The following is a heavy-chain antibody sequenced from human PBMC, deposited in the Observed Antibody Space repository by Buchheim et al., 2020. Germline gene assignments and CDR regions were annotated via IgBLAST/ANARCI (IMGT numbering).Heavy chain of an antibody. Sequence: EVQVVESGGGLVQPGGSLRLSCEASGFSFSSFWMHWVRQAPGKGLVWVSRIRPDGCGATYADFVKGRFTLSRDHGKNTVFLQINSLRGEDSGVYYCARDITMWRIIDWGQGT. J-gene: IGHJ4*02. CDR1: GFSFSSFW. V-gene: IGHV3-74*01. CDR3: ARDITMWRIID. D-gene: IGHD3-10*02. CDR2: IRPDGCGA.